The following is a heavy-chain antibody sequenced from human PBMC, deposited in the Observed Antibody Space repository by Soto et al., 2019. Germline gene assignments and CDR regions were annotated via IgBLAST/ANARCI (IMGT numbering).Heavy chain of an antibody. CDR2: LNPSSGGT. D-gene: IGHD6-13*01. J-gene: IGHJ5*02. V-gene: IGHV1-2*02. Sequence: QVQLVQSGAEVKKPGASVKVSCKASGYPLTAKYLHWVRQAPGQGLEWMGWLNPSSGGTKEAQKFRGRVTMTRDTSISAAYMELSRLTSDDTAVYYCAKGGSSWTEWFDPWGQGTLVTVSS. CDR3: AKGGSSWTEWFDP. CDR1: GYPLTAKY.